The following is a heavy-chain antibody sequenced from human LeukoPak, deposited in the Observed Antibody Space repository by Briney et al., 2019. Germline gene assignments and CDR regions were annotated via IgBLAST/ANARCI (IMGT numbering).Heavy chain of an antibody. CDR2: INPASGGT. J-gene: IGHJ6*02. D-gene: IGHD7-27*01. V-gene: IGHV1-2*02. CDR1: GYTFTGYY. Sequence: ASVKVSCKASGYTFTGYYMYWVRQAPGQGLEWMGWINPASGGTNYAHKFQGRVTMTRDTSISTAYMELSSLRSDDTAVYYCARDVGNWGSGYYYGMDVCGQGTTVTVSS. CDR3: ARDVGNWGSGYYYGMDV.